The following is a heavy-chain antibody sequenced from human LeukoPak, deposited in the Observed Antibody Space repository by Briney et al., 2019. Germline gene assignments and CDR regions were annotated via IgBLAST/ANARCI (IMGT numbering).Heavy chain of an antibody. D-gene: IGHD3-22*01. CDR2: IYYSGST. V-gene: IGHV4-59*11. CDR3: ARGRDYYDSSGYYQPHLFDC. Sequence: PETLSLTCTVSGGSISSHYWSWVREPPGKGLEWVGCIYYSGSTNYNPSLKSRVTISVGTSKNQFSLKLSSVTAADTAVYYCARGRDYYDSSGYYQPHLFDCWGQGTLVTVSS. J-gene: IGHJ4*02. CDR1: GGSISSHY.